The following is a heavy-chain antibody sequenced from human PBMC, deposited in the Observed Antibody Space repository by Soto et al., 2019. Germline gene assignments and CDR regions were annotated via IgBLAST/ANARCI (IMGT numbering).Heavy chain of an antibody. D-gene: IGHD6-13*01. CDR3: ARAAAAGNGRRMDV. Sequence: PSETLSLTCTVSGGSISSGGYYWSWIRQHPGKGLEWIGYIYYSGSTYYNPSLKSRVTISVDTSKNQFSLKLSSVTAADTAVYYCARAAAAGNGRRMDVWGQGTTVTVSS. CDR2: IYYSGST. V-gene: IGHV4-31*03. CDR1: GGSISSGGYY. J-gene: IGHJ6*02.